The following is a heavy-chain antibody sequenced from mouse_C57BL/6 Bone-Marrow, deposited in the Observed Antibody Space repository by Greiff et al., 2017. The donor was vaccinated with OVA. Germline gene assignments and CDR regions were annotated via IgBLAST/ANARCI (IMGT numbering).Heavy chain of an antibody. V-gene: IGHV1-55*01. J-gene: IGHJ2*01. CDR3: ASTVVNY. D-gene: IGHD2-5*01. Sequence: QVQLQQPGAELVKPGASVKMSCKASGYTFTSYWITWVKQRPGQGLEWIGDIYPGSGSTNYNEKFTSKATLTVDTSSSTAYMQLSILTAYDSAVYYCASTVVNYWGQGTTLTVSS. CDR2: IYPGSGST. CDR1: GYTFTSYW.